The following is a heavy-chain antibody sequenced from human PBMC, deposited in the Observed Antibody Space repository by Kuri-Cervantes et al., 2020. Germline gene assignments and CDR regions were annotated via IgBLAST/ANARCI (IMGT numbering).Heavy chain of an antibody. CDR2: IHSGGST. CDR1: GFTVSSNY. CDR3: AKDSDWNYAGVAFDI. D-gene: IGHD1-7*01. V-gene: IGHV3-53*01. J-gene: IGHJ3*02. Sequence: GESLKISCAASGFTVSSNYMSWVRQAPGKGLEWVSVIHSGGSTCYADSVKGRFTISRDNAKNSLYLQMNSLRAEDTAVYYCAKDSDWNYAGVAFDIWGQGTMVTVSS.